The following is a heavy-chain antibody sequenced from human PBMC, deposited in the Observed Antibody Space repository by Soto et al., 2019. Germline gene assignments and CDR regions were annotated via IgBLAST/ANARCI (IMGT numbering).Heavy chain of an antibody. D-gene: IGHD5-12*01. CDR1: GFTFSSYD. Sequence: GGSLRLSCAASGFTFSSYDMSWVRQAPGKGLEWVSAVSGSGGYTIHADSVKGRFTMSRDNSKNTLYLQMNSLRAEDTAVYYCARWLQSNYYYRMVVWGQGTPVTVPS. V-gene: IGHV3-23*01. CDR3: ARWLQSNYYYRMVV. CDR2: VSGSGGYT. J-gene: IGHJ6*02.